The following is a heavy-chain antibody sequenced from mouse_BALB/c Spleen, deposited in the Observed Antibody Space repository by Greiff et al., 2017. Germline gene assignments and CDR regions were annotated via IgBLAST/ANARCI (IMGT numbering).Heavy chain of an antibody. CDR3: ARDILRRPFAY. CDR1: GFSLTGYG. J-gene: IGHJ3*01. V-gene: IGHV2-6-7*01. D-gene: IGHD1-1*01. CDR2: IWGDGST. Sequence: VQGVESGPGLVAPSQSLSITCTVSGFSLTGYGVNWVRQPPGKGLEWLGMIWGDGSTDYNSALKSRLNISKDNSKNQVFLKMNSLQTDDTARYYCARDILRRPFAYWGQGTLVTVSA.